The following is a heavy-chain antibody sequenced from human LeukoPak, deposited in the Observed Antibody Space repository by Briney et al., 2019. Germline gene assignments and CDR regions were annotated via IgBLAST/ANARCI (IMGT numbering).Heavy chain of an antibody. Sequence: SETLSLTCAVSGGSISSGGYSWSWIRQPPGKGLEWIGYIYHSGSTYYNPSLKSRVTISVDRSKNQFSLKPSSVTAADTAVYYCARYCSGGSCYLAAFDIWGQGTMVTVSS. J-gene: IGHJ3*02. CDR3: ARYCSGGSCYLAAFDI. D-gene: IGHD2-15*01. CDR2: IYHSGST. CDR1: GGSISSGGYS. V-gene: IGHV4-30-2*01.